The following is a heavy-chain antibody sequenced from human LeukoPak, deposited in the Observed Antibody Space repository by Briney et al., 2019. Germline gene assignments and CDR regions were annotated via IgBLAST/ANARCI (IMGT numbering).Heavy chain of an antibody. J-gene: IGHJ4*02. Sequence: QSGGSLRLSCAASGFTFSSYAMSWVRQAPGKGLEWVSAISGSGGSTYYADSVKGRFTISRDNAKNSLYLQMNSLRAEDTAVYYCANKDVVVATGGVEYWGQGTLVTVSS. CDR2: ISGSGGST. D-gene: IGHD2-15*01. CDR1: GFTFSSYA. V-gene: IGHV3-23*01. CDR3: ANKDVVVATGGVEY.